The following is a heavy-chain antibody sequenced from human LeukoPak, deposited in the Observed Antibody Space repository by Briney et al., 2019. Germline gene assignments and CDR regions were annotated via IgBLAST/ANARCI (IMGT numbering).Heavy chain of an antibody. J-gene: IGHJ5*02. V-gene: IGHV3-30*01. CDR2: TSDDGRKK. D-gene: IGHD2-2*01. Sequence: GGSLRLSCVASGFTFSNFAIHWVRQGPGKGLEWVAVTSDDGRKKYYADSVKGRFTISRDNSKNTLYLQMNSLRTDDTAIYYCARDRSYAVNQGGWLDPWGQGTLVSVSS. CDR1: GFTFSNFA. CDR3: ARDRSYAVNQGGWLDP.